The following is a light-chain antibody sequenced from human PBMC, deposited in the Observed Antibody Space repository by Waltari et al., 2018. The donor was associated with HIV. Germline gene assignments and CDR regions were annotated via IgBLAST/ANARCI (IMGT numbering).Light chain of an antibody. CDR3: HVWDSRSVI. J-gene: IGLJ2*01. CDR1: KIGSKS. CDR2: EDS. Sequence: SYVLTQPPSVSVAPGKTARITCGGNKIGSKSVHWYQQKPGQAPVLVMYEDSDRPSGIPGRFCGSNSGNTATLTISGVEAGDEADFYCHVWDSRSVIFGGGTKLTVL. V-gene: IGLV3-21*04.